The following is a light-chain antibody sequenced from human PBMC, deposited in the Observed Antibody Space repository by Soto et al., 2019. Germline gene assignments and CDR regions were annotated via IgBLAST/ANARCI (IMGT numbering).Light chain of an antibody. CDR3: QQRRNPAYT. J-gene: IGKJ2*01. V-gene: IGKV3-11*01. CDR2: DAS. Sequence: EIVLTQSPATLSLSPGERATLSCRASQSVSSYLAWYQQKPGQAPRLLIYDASNRATGIPARFSGSGSGTDFTLTISSLEPEDFAVYYCQQRRNPAYTFGQGTKLEIK. CDR1: QSVSSY.